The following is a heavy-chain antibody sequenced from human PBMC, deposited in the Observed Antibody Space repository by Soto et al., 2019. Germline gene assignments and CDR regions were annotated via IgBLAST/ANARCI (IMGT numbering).Heavy chain of an antibody. V-gene: IGHV4-30-4*01. Sequence: SETLSLTCTVSGGSISSGDYYWSWIRQPPGKGLEWIGYIYYSGSTYYNPSLKSRVTISVDTSKNQFSLKLSSVTAADTAVYYCARSYDLLTGYPEYYYYGMDVWGQGTTVTVSS. D-gene: IGHD3-9*01. CDR2: IYYSGST. CDR1: GGSISSGDYY. CDR3: ARSYDLLTGYPEYYYYGMDV. J-gene: IGHJ6*02.